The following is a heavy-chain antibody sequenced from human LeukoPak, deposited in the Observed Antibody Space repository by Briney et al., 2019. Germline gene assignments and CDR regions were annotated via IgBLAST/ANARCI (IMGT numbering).Heavy chain of an antibody. Sequence: PGGSLRLSCAASGFTFSGSAMHWVRQAPGKGLEWVGRIRNKANIYTTEYAASVKGRFTISRDDSKNSLYLQMNSLKTEDTAVYYCARAPNSGTLGEDYWGQGTLVTVSS. D-gene: IGHD1-26*01. V-gene: IGHV3-72*01. CDR1: GFTFSGSA. J-gene: IGHJ4*02. CDR3: ARAPNSGTLGEDY. CDR2: IRNKANIYTT.